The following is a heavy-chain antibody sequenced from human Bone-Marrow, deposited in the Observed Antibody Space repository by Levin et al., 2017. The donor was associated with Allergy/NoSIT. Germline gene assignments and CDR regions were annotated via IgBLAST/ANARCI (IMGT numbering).Heavy chain of an antibody. CDR2: ITHNSRHI. V-gene: IGHV3-21*06. D-gene: IGHD1-26*01. CDR3: AREVGPTDD. Sequence: GESLKISCEASGFIFSSFTMIWVRQAPGKGLEWVSSITHNSRHIYYADSVKGRFTISRDNAKNSVFLLMNSLRAEDTALYYCAREVGPTDDWGQGTLVTVSS. CDR1: GFIFSSFT. J-gene: IGHJ4*02.